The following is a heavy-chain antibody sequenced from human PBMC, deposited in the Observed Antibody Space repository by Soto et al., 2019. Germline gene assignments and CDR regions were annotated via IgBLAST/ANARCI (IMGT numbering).Heavy chain of an antibody. CDR3: ASSITIFARTPDDY. CDR2: ISSSSSYI. V-gene: IGHV3-21*01. J-gene: IGHJ4*02. Sequence: PGGSQRLSCASSGFTFISYSMNWARQAPGKGLEWVSSISSSSSYIYYADSVKGRFTISRDNAKNSLYLQMNSLRAEDTAVYYCASSITIFARTPDDYWGQGTLVTVSS. CDR1: GFTFISYS. D-gene: IGHD3-3*01.